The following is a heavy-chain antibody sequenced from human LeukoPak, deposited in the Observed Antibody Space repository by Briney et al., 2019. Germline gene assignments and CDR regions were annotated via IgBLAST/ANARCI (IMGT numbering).Heavy chain of an antibody. CDR1: GFTFSNYW. Sequence: GSLRLSCAASGFTFSNYWMHWVRQAPGKGLEWVSAISGSGGSTYYADSVQGRFTISRDNSKNTLYLQMNSLRAEDTAIYYCAKDQSSGYSFDYWGQGTLVTVSS. CDR2: ISGSGGST. D-gene: IGHD6-19*01. V-gene: IGHV3-23*01. CDR3: AKDQSSGYSFDY. J-gene: IGHJ4*02.